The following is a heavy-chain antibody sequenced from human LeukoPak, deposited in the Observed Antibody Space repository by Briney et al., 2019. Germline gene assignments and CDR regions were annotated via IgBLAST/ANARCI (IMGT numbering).Heavy chain of an antibody. D-gene: IGHD3-10*01. CDR1: GGTFSSYA. J-gene: IGHJ5*02. CDR3: ARATARPYGSGSNRFDP. V-gene: IGHV1-18*01. Sequence: ASVKVSCKASGGTFSSYAISWVRQAPGQGLEWMGWISAYNGNTNYAQKLQGRVTMTTDTSTSTAYMELRSLRSDDTAVYYCARATARPYGSGSNRFDPWGQGTLVTVSS. CDR2: ISAYNGNT.